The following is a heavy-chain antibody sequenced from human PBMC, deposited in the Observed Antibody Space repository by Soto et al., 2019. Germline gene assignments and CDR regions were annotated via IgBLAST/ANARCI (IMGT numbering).Heavy chain of an antibody. Sequence: QVQLVESGGGVVQPGRSLRLSCVGSGFTFSSYGIHWVRQAPGKGLEWVAVVSYDGSGKYYADSVKGRFTISRDNSKNTLDLQMNTVGVEDRGVYHCARDAEAYVNVMGTIRSGYYYHGLDVWGQGTTVFVSS. CDR1: GFTFSSYG. V-gene: IGHV3-30*03. CDR2: VSYDGSGK. CDR3: ARDAEAYVNVMGTIRSGYYYHGLDV. D-gene: IGHD1-1*01. J-gene: IGHJ6*02.